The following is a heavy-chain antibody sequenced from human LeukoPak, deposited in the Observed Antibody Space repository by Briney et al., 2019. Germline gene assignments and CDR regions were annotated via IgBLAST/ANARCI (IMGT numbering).Heavy chain of an antibody. CDR1: SGSLSGYY. V-gene: IGHV4-34*01. Sequence: SETLTLTCDVSSGSLSGYYWRWIRQPPGGGLEWLREITHSGSPNYNPSLKNRVTIAGDTSKKQFSLNLKSVAAADSGVYYCARGVDLWGRGTPVTVSS. CDR3: ARGVDL. J-gene: IGHJ2*01. CDR2: ITHSGSP.